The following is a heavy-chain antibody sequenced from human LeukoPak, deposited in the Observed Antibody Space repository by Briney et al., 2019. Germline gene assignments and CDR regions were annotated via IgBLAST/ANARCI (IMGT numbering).Heavy chain of an antibody. Sequence: GGSLRLSCAASGFTFRSYEMNWVREAPGEGGEGVSYISSSGSTIYYADSVKGRFTISTDNAKNSLYLQMHSLRAEDTAVYYCARDNYDSSTPYYFDYWGQGTLVTVSS. D-gene: IGHD3-22*01. CDR1: GFTFRSYE. J-gene: IGHJ4*02. CDR3: ARDNYDSSTPYYFDY. CDR2: ISSSGSTI. V-gene: IGHV3-48*03.